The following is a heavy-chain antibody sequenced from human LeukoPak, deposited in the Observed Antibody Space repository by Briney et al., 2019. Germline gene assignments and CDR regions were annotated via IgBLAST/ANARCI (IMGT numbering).Heavy chain of an antibody. CDR1: GSRFTSYW. V-gene: IGHV5-51*01. J-gene: IGHJ4*02. D-gene: IGHD1-26*01. Sequence: GESLKISWKGSGSRFTSYWIGGVRQMPGKGLEGMGIIYPGDSDTRYSPSFQGQVTISADNSLSTAYLQWSSLKASDTAMYYCARPLGIVGEGLFDYWGQGTLVTVSS. CDR3: ARPLGIVGEGLFDY. CDR2: IYPGDSDT.